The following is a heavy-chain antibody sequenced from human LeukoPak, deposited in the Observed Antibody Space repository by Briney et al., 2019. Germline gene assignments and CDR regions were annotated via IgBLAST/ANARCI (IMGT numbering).Heavy chain of an antibody. CDR3: ARSQYYYDSSGYYYFYYFDY. V-gene: IGHV1-69*02. Sequence: SVKVSCKASGGTFSSYTISWVRQAPGQGLEWMGRIIPILGIANYAQKFQGRVTITADKSTSTAYMELRSLRSDDTAVYYCARSQYYYDSSGYYYFYYFDYWGQGTLVTVSS. J-gene: IGHJ4*02. CDR1: GGTFSSYT. D-gene: IGHD3-22*01. CDR2: IIPILGIA.